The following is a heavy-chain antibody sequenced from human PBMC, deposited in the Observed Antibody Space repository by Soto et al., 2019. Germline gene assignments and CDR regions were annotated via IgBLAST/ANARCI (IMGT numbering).Heavy chain of an antibody. V-gene: IGHV4-59*08. J-gene: IGHJ4*02. CDR3: ARQRGLATISYYFDY. Sequence: SETLSLTCTVSGGSISRYYWSWSRQPPGKGLEWIGYIYYSGSTNYNPSLKSRVTISVDTSKNQFSLKLSSVTAADTAVYYCARQRGLATISYYFDYWGQGALVTVSS. CDR2: IYYSGST. D-gene: IGHD3-10*01. CDR1: GGSISRYY.